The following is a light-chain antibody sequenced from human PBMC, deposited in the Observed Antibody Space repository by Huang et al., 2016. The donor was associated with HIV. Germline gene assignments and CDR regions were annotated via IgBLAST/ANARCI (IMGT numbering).Light chain of an antibody. CDR3: HQYDNWPPA. J-gene: IGKJ4*01. Sequence: MTQSPAILSVSPGERASLSCRTSQTVTNNLAWYQHKPGQAPRVLIYGASTRAAGVPARCSGRGSGTDFTLTISSLQSEDFGIYYCHQYDNWPPAFGGGTRVEVK. CDR1: QTVTNN. CDR2: GAS. V-gene: IGKV3-15*01.